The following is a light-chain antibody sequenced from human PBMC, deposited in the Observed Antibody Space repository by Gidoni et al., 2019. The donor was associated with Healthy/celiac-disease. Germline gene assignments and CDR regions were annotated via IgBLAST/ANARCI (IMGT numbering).Light chain of an antibody. CDR3: QQYGSAPRT. CDR2: GAS. J-gene: IGKJ1*01. V-gene: IGKV3-20*01. Sequence: EIVLTQSPGTLPLSPGERATLPCRASQSVSISYLAWYQQKPGQATRLRIYGASSRATGIPDRFSGSGSGTDFTLTISRLEPEDFAVYYCQQYGSAPRTFGQGTKVEIK. CDR1: QSVSISY.